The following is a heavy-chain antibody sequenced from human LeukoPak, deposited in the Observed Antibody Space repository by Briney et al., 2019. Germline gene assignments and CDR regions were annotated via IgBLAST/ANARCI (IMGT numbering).Heavy chain of an antibody. J-gene: IGHJ4*02. D-gene: IGHD3-22*01. V-gene: IGHV3-21*01. CDR3: ARLLSGYLDLDY. CDR1: GFTFSSYI. Sequence: GGSLTLSCAASGFTFSSYIMNWVRQPPAKELQWVSSISISSSYIYYPASVKDRFTISSDNAKNSLYLQMNSLRAADTAVYYCARLLSGYLDLDYWGPGTLVTVSS. CDR2: ISISSSYI.